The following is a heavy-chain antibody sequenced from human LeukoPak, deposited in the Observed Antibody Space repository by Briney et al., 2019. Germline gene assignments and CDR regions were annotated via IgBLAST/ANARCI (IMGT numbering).Heavy chain of an antibody. V-gene: IGHV3-48*03. CDR2: ISSSGSII. D-gene: IGHD3-22*01. Sequence: GGSLTLSCAASGFTFSSYEINWVRHAAGKWREWVSYISSSGSIIYYTDSVKGRFIISRDNAKNSLYLQMKSLRAEDTAVYYCTRDRYYYDSSGHHYYFDYWGKGTMVTVSS. J-gene: IGHJ4*02. CDR1: GFTFSSYE. CDR3: TRDRYYYDSSGHHYYFDY.